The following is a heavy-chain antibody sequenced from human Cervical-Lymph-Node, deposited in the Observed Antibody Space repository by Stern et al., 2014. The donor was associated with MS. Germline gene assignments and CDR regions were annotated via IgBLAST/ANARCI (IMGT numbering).Heavy chain of an antibody. CDR1: GNSFTIYY. V-gene: IGHV5-51*01. J-gene: IGHJ4*02. CDR3: ARHVQGFDY. CDR2: IYPYDSDT. Sequence: EVQLVQSGAEVKKPGESLKISFKLSGNSFTIYYIAWVRQMPGKGLEWMGVIYPYDSDTTYSPSFQGQVTISADKSISTAYLQWSSLRASDTAMYYCARHVQGFDYWGQGTLVTVSS.